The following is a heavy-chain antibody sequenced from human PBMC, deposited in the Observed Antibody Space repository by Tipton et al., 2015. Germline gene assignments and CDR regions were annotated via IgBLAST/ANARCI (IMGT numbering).Heavy chain of an antibody. CDR1: GGSFSDYY. V-gene: IGHV4-59*01. D-gene: IGHD3-22*01. CDR2: IYYSGST. Sequence: TLSLTCTVSGGSFSDYYWSWIRQSPGEGLEWIGYIYYSGSTNYNPSLRSRVAMSMDTSKNQFSLKLSSVIAADTAVYYCARASIIQGYYHDSSHYYLFNSWGQGTLVTVSS. CDR3: ARASIIQGYYHDSSHYYLFNS. J-gene: IGHJ1*01.